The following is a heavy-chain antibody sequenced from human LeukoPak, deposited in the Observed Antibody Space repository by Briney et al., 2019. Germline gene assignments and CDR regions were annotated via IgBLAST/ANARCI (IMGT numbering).Heavy chain of an antibody. Sequence: SETLSLTCTVSGGSISSYYWSWIRQPPGKGLEWIGYIYTSGSTNYNPSLKSRVTISVDTSKNQFSLKLSSVTAADTAVYYCARGHTVGATTTFDYWGQGTLVTVSS. CDR2: IYTSGST. CDR3: ARGHTVGATTTFDY. V-gene: IGHV4-4*09. D-gene: IGHD1-26*01. CDR1: GGSISSYY. J-gene: IGHJ4*02.